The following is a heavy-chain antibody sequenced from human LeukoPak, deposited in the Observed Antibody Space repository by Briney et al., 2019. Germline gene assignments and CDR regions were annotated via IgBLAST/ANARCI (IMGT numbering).Heavy chain of an antibody. CDR3: ARTASRGPQSAEYFQH. J-gene: IGHJ1*01. CDR2: IYSDGST. CDR1: GFSVSTNY. V-gene: IGHV3-53*01. Sequence: GGSLRLSCAASGFSVSTNYMSWVRQAPGQGLEWVSLIYSDGSTYYADSVKGRFTISRDNSKNTLYLQMNSLRAEDTAVYFCARTASRGPQSAEYFQHWGQGTLVTVSS.